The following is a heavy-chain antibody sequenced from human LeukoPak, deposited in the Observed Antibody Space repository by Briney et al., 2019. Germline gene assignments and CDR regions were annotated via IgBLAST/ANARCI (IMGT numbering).Heavy chain of an antibody. D-gene: IGHD6-19*01. Sequence: ASVKVSCKASGYTFTSYAMHWVRRAPGQRLEWMGWINAGNGNTKYSQKFQGRVTITRDTSASTAYMELSSLRSEDTAVYYCARVSGGWYYFDYWGQGTLVTVSS. V-gene: IGHV1-3*01. CDR2: INAGNGNT. CDR3: ARVSGGWYYFDY. CDR1: GYTFTSYA. J-gene: IGHJ4*02.